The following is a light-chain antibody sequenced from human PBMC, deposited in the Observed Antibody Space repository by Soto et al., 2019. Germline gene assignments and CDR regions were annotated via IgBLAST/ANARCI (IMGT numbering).Light chain of an antibody. J-gene: IGLJ3*02. CDR3: ETWDSNTRV. Sequence: QLVLTQSSSASASLGSSVKLTCTLSSRHSSYIIAWHQQQPGKAPRYLMKLEDSGNYNKGSGVPDRFSGSSSGADRYLTISILQSEDEAEYYSETWDSNTRVFGGGTQLTVL. V-gene: IGLV4-60*03. CDR2: LEDSGNY. CDR1: SRHSSYI.